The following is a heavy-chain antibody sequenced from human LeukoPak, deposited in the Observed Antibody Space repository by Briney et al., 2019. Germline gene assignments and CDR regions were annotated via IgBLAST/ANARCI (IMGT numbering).Heavy chain of an antibody. CDR3: ARGGPIVVVPAAIRFDP. Sequence: SETLSLTCTVSGGSISSGDYYWSWIRQPPGKGLEWIGYIYYSGSTYYNPSLESRVTISVDTSKNQFSLKLSSVTAADTAVYYCARGGPIVVVPAAIRFDPWGQGTLVTVSS. D-gene: IGHD2-2*01. V-gene: IGHV4-30-4*01. J-gene: IGHJ5*02. CDR2: IYYSGST. CDR1: GGSISSGDYY.